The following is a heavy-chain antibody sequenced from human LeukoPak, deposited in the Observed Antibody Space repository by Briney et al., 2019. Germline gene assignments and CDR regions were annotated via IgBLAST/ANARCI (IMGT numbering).Heavy chain of an antibody. CDR1: GGSIDSYH. V-gene: IGHV4-59*08. D-gene: IGHD1-14*01. Sequence: SETLSLTCTVSGGSIDSYHWSWIRQPPGKGLEWIGFIYYSGSTNHNPSLKSRVTISLDTSKNQFSLKLTSVTAADTAVYYCARQVGTFYYYFGMDVWGQGTTVTVSS. CDR2: IYYSGST. J-gene: IGHJ6*02. CDR3: ARQVGTFYYYFGMDV.